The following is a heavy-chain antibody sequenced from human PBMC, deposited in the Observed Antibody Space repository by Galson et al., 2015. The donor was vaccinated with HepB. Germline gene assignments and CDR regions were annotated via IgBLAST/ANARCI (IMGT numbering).Heavy chain of an antibody. CDR1: GYSFTSSW. J-gene: IGHJ5*02. V-gene: IGHV5-10-1*01. CDR3: AIWEYSSSSSWFDP. Sequence: QSGAEVKKPGESLGISCEGSGYSFTSSWISWVRQMPGKGLVWMGRIVPSDSYTNYSPSFQGHVTISADKSISTAYLQWSSLKASATAMYYCAIWEYSSSSSWFDPWGQGTLVTVSS. CDR2: IVPSDSYT. D-gene: IGHD6-6*01.